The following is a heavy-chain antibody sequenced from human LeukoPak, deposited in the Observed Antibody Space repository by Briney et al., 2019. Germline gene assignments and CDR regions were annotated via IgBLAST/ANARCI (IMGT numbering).Heavy chain of an antibody. Sequence: PSETLSLTCTVSGGSFSSSSYYWGWIRQPPGQGLEWIGSIYYGGSTYYNPSLKSRVTISVDTSKNQLSLQLSSVTAADTAVYYCAVLMVYDLGYFDYWGQGTLVTVSS. CDR1: GGSFSSSSYY. V-gene: IGHV4-39*07. CDR2: IYYGGST. J-gene: IGHJ4*02. CDR3: AVLMVYDLGYFDY. D-gene: IGHD2-8*01.